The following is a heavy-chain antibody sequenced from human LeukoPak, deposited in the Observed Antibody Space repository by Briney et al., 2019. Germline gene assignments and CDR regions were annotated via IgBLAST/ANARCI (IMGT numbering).Heavy chain of an antibody. D-gene: IGHD2-8*01. Sequence: ASVKVSCKASGDTFNTYAISWVRQAPGQGLEWMGWISAYNGNTNYAQKLQGRVTMTTDTSTSTAYMELRSLRSDDTAVYYCARDQYGFDYWGQGTLVTVSS. CDR3: ARDQYGFDY. CDR2: ISAYNGNT. CDR1: GDTFNTYA. J-gene: IGHJ4*02. V-gene: IGHV1-18*01.